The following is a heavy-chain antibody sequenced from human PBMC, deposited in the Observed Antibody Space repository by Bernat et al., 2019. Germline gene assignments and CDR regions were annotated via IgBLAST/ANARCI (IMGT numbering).Heavy chain of an antibody. V-gene: IGHV3-53*01. CDR2: IDSGGST. Sequence: EVQLVESGGGLVKPGGSLRLSCAASGFTVSSNYMSWVRQAPGKGMEWVSVIDSGGSTDYAESVKGRFTISRDNSKNTLYLKMNSLRAEDTAVYYCARDDRRWLPWDWGQGTLVTVSS. CDR1: GFTVSSNY. CDR3: ARDDRRWLPWD. J-gene: IGHJ4*02. D-gene: IGHD5-24*01.